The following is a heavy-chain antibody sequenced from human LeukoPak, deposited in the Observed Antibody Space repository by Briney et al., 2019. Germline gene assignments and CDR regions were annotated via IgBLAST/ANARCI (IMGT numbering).Heavy chain of an antibody. CDR2: IDYSGST. CDR3: ARPSRAVAGTFFDY. J-gene: IGHJ4*02. CDR1: GGSISRSSNY. D-gene: IGHD6-19*01. V-gene: IGHV4-39*01. Sequence: SETLSLTCTVSGGSISRSSNYWGWIRQPPGMGLEWIGSIDYSGSTYYNPSLKSRVTISVDTSKNQFSLKLSSVTAAEMAVYYCARPSRAVAGTFFDYWGQGTLVTVSS.